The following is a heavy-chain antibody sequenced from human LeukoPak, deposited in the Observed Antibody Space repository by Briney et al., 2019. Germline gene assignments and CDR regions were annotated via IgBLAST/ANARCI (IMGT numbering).Heavy chain of an antibody. CDR2: ISWNSSSI. J-gene: IGHJ2*01. CDR3: AXXXXXXSXXXXXXDL. V-gene: IGHV3-9*03. CDR1: GFTFDDYA. Sequence: GRSLRLSCAASGFTFDDYAMHWVRQAPGKGLEWVSGISWNSSSIGYADSVQGRFTISRDNAKNSLYLQMNSLRAEDMALYYCAXXXXXXSXXXXXXDLWGRGTLVTVS.